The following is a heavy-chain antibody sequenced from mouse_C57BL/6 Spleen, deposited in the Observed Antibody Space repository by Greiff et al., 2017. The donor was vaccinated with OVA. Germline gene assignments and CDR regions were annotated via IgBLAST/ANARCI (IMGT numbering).Heavy chain of an antibody. CDR3: ASRGYYCNSSSYFDY. Sequence: VQLQESGAELMKPGASVKLSCKATGYTFTGYWIEWVKQRPGHGLEWIGEIFPGSGGTNYNEKFKGKATFTADTSSNTTYMQLSSMTTEDSAIDYYASRGYYCNSSSYFDYWGQGTTLTVSS. V-gene: IGHV1-9*01. D-gene: IGHD1-1*01. CDR2: IFPGSGGT. CDR1: GYTFTGYW. J-gene: IGHJ2*01.